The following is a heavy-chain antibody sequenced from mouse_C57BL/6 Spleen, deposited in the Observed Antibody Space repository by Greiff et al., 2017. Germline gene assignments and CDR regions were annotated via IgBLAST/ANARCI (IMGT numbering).Heavy chain of an antibody. CDR2: ISYDGSN. J-gene: IGHJ3*01. Sequence: EVKLQESGPGLVKPSQSLSLTCSVTGYSITSGYYWNWIRQFPGNKLEWMGYISYDGSNNYNPSLKNRISITRDTSKNQFFLKLNSVTTEDTATYYCARDRDDYATGFAYWGQGTLVTVSA. CDR3: ARDRDDYATGFAY. D-gene: IGHD2-4*01. V-gene: IGHV3-6*01. CDR1: GYSITSGYY.